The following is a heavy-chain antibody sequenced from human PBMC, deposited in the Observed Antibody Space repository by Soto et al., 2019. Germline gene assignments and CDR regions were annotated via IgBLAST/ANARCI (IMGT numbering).Heavy chain of an antibody. CDR1: GFTFSDTW. Sequence: EVQLVASGGGLVKHVGSLRLSFAASGFTFSDTWMNWVRPAPGRGLEWVGRIKTKTDGGTTEYAAPVKGRFTISRDDSQNTLYLQMSSLKIEDTAVYYCSSRPLGYSAYGSQRWGQGTLVTVSS. D-gene: IGHD5-12*01. CDR3: SSRPLGYSAYGSQR. V-gene: IGHV3-15*01. J-gene: IGHJ4*02. CDR2: IKTKTDGGTT.